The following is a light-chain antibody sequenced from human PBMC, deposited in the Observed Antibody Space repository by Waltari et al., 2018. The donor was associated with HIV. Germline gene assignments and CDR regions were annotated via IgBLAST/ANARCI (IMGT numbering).Light chain of an antibody. Sequence: QSALTKPAPVSGSPGQSTTISCTGTSSDVGIYNFVSWYQQYPGNAPKLMIYEGSKRPSGVSNRFSGSTSGNTASLTISGLQTEDEADYYCCSYAGSFVVFGGGTKLTVL. V-gene: IGLV2-23*01. CDR2: EGS. J-gene: IGLJ2*01. CDR3: CSYAGSFVV. CDR1: SSDVGIYNF.